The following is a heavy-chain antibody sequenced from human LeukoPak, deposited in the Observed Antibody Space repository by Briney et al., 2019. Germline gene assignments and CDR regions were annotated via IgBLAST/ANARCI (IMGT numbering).Heavy chain of an antibody. D-gene: IGHD2-15*01. Sequence: SQTLSLTCAVPGGSVSSDDSSWNWIRQPPGQGLEWIGSLYHSGSTSYNPSLKSRVSMSLDRSKNQLSLYLSSVTAADTAVYYCARDGGYCIGSTCRPFYGMDVWGKGTTVTVSS. J-gene: IGHJ6*04. V-gene: IGHV4-30-2*01. CDR2: LYHSGST. CDR3: ARDGGYCIGSTCRPFYGMDV. CDR1: GGSVSSDDSS.